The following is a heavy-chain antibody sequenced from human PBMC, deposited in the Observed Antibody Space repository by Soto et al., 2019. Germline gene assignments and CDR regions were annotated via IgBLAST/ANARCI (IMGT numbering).Heavy chain of an antibody. J-gene: IGHJ5*02. V-gene: IGHV4-30-2*01. Sequence: QLQLQESGSGLVKPSQTLSLTCAVSGGSISSGGYSWSWIRQPPGKGLEWIGYIYHSGSTYYNPSLKSRVTISVDRSKNQFSLKLSSVTAADTAVYYCARGGEDIVLVPAAMSACWFDPWGQGTLVTVSS. CDR3: ARGGEDIVLVPAAMSACWFDP. D-gene: IGHD2-2*01. CDR2: IYHSGST. CDR1: GGSISSGGYS.